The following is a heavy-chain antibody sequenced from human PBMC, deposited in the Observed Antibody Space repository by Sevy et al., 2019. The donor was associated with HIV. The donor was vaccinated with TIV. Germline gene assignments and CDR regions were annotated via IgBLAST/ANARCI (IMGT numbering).Heavy chain of an antibody. V-gene: IGHV3-30*18. J-gene: IGHJ5*02. D-gene: IGHD3-16*02. CDR1: GFTFSSYG. CDR3: AKDYDYVWGSYRDS. CDR2: ISYDGSNK. Sequence: GGSLRLSCAASGFTFSSYGMHWVRQAPGKGLEWVAVISYDGSNKYYADSVTGRFTISRDNSKNTLYLQMNSLRAEDTAVYYCAKDYDYVWGSYRDSWGQGTLVTVSS.